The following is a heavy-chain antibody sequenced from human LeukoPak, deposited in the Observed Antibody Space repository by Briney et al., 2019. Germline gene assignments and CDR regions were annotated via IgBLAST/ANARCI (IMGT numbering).Heavy chain of an antibody. CDR1: GFTFDDYA. Sequence: PGRSLRLSCAASGFTFDDYAMHWVRQAPGKGLEWVSGISWNSGSIGYADSVKGRFTISRDNAKNSLYLQMNSLRAEDTALYYCAKEAYYGSGSYSLDYWGQGTLVTVSS. D-gene: IGHD3-10*01. CDR3: AKEAYYGSGSYSLDY. CDR2: ISWNSGSI. V-gene: IGHV3-9*01. J-gene: IGHJ4*02.